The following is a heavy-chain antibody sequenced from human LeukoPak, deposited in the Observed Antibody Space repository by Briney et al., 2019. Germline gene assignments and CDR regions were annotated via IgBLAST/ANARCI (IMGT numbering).Heavy chain of an antibody. CDR3: ASTPPAVAGHFDY. D-gene: IGHD6-19*01. Sequence: PSETLSLTCTVSGGSISSYYWSWIRQPAGKGLEWIGRIYTSGSTNYNPSLKSRVTISVDKSKNQFSLKLSSVTAADTAVYYCASTPPAVAGHFDYWGQGTLVTVSS. CDR1: GGSISSYY. CDR2: IYTSGST. V-gene: IGHV4-4*07. J-gene: IGHJ4*02.